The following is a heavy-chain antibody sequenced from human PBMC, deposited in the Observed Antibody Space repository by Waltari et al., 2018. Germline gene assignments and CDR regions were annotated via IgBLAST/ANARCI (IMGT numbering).Heavy chain of an antibody. CDR1: GFTLSSFW. CDR3: SRVSRRTYRSPVPGRHYYYGMDV. J-gene: IGHJ6*02. D-gene: IGHD1-1*01. V-gene: IGHV3-74*03. CDR2: ILPDASAT. Sequence: EEQLVESGGGLVQPGDSLRLSCAASGFTLSSFWMNWVRHAPGKGPLGVYRILPDASATTSADSVKGRFTISSDNAMNTLYLQMNILRAEDTAVYFCSRVSRRTYRSPVPGRHYYYGMDVWGQGTTVTVSS.